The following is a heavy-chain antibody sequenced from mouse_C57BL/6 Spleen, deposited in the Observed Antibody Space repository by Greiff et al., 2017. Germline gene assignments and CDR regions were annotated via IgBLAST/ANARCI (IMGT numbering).Heavy chain of an antibody. CDR1: GYTFTSYD. Sequence: VQLQESGPELVKPGASVKLSCKASGYTFTSYDINWVKQRPGQGLEWIGWIYPRDGSTKYNAKFKGKATLTVDTSSSTAYMELHSLTSEDSAVYFCAYYDYDASLYYFDYWGQGTTLTVSS. CDR3: AYYDYDASLYYFDY. CDR2: IYPRDGST. J-gene: IGHJ2*01. V-gene: IGHV1-85*01. D-gene: IGHD2-4*01.